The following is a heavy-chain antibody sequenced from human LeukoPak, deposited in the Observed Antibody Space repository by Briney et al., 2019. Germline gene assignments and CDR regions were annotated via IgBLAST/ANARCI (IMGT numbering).Heavy chain of an antibody. D-gene: IGHD3-16*01. CDR2: INPNSGGT. J-gene: IGHJ4*02. V-gene: IGHV1-2*02. CDR1: GYTFIGYY. CDR3: ARVGSVGARYFDY. Sequence: GASVKVSCKASGYTFIGYYMHWVRHAPGQGLEWMGWINPNSGGTNYAQKFQGRVTMTRDTSISTAYMELSRLRSDDTAVYYCARVGSVGARYFDYWGQGTLVTVSS.